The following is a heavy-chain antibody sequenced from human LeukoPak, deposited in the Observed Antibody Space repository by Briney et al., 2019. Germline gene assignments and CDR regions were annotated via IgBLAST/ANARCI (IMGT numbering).Heavy chain of an antibody. CDR1: GFAVNSNY. V-gene: IGHV3-66*01. CDR2: VYSAGTT. D-gene: IGHD3-3*01. J-gene: IGHJ4*02. Sequence: GGSLRLSCAASGFAVNSNYMSWVRQAPGKGLEWVSVVYSAGTTFYADSVKGRLSISRDNSKNTLYLHMDSLRAEDTAVYYCAGGVLPYYFDYWGQGTLVTV. CDR3: AGGVLPYYFDY.